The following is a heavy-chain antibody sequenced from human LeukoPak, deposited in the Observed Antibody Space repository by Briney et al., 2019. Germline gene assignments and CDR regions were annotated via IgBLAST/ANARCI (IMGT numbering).Heavy chain of an antibody. V-gene: IGHV3-21*01. CDR1: GFTFSSYS. CDR2: ISSSSSYM. Sequence: GGSLRLSCAASGFTFSSYSMNWVRQAPGKGLEWVSSISSSSSYMYYADSVEGRFTISRDNAKNSLYLQMNSLRAEDTAVYYCARAGYGLVYYFDYWGQGTLVTVSS. D-gene: IGHD5-18*01. J-gene: IGHJ4*02. CDR3: ARAGYGLVYYFDY.